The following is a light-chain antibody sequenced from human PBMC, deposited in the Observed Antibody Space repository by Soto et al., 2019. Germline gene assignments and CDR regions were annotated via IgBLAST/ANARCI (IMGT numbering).Light chain of an antibody. Sequence: DIPMTQSASSLPASVGDTVTISCQASQDISKYLNWFQQKQGKAPKLLIYDVFNVETGVPSRFSGRGSGTDFTLIISNLQPEDFATYYCQQYDQLPITFGGGTKVDI. V-gene: IGKV1-33*01. CDR1: QDISKY. CDR3: QQYDQLPIT. CDR2: DVF. J-gene: IGKJ4*01.